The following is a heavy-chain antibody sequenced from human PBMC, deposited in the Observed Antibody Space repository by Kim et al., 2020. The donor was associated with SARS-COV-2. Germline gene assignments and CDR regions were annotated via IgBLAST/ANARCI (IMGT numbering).Heavy chain of an antibody. CDR3: TTRGSGIDY. CDR2: IKSKTDGGTT. Sequence: GGSLRLSCAASGFTFSNAWMSWVRQAPGKGLEWVGHIKSKTDGGTTDYAAPVKGRFTISRDDSKNTLYLQMNSLKTEDTAVYYCTTRGSGIDYWGQGTLVTVSS. CDR1: GFTFSNAW. V-gene: IGHV3-15*01. J-gene: IGHJ4*02. D-gene: IGHD2-15*01.